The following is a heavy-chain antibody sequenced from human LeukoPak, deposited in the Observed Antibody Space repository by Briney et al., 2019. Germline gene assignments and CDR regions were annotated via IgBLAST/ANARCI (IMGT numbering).Heavy chain of an antibody. CDR3: ARDRPLLRYDSCGYYYPV. CDR1: GFTFSSYS. J-gene: IGHJ4*02. V-gene: IGHV3-21*01. Sequence: GGSLRLSCAASGFTFSSYSMNWVRQAPGKGLEWVSSISSSSSYIYYADSVKGRFTISRDNSKNSLYLQMNSLRAEDTAVYYCARDRPLLRYDSCGYYYPVGGQGTLVTVSS. CDR2: ISSSSSYI. D-gene: IGHD3-22*01.